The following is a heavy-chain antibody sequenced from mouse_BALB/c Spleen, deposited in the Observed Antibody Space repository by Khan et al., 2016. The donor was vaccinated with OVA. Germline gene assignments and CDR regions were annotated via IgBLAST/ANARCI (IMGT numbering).Heavy chain of an antibody. J-gene: IGHJ3*01. Sequence: QVQLQQSGPELVRPGASVKMSCKASGYTFTSFWIHWVKQRPGQGLEWIGMIDPSKSETRLNQKFTDKATLHVDKSSNTAYMQLSRLTSEDSAVDYCARGGYGSPFAYWGQGTLVTVSA. CDR3: ARGGYGSPFAY. CDR1: GYTFTSFW. V-gene: IGHV1S127*01. CDR2: IDPSKSET. D-gene: IGHD1-1*01.